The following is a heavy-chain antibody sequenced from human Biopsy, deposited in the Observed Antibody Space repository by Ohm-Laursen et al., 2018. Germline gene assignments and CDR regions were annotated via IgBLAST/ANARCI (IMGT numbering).Heavy chain of an antibody. CDR1: GDSISNDY. CDR2: IHTSGST. D-gene: IGHD3/OR15-3a*01. Sequence: SETLSLTCAVSGDSISNDYWRWIRQSSGQGLEWIGRIHTSGSTNHNLSLKSRVTMSVDTSKNQFSLKLRSVTAADTAVYYCARGTGKYYVYGAFDIWGQGTMVTVSS. CDR3: ARGTGKYYVYGAFDI. J-gene: IGHJ3*02. V-gene: IGHV4-4*07.